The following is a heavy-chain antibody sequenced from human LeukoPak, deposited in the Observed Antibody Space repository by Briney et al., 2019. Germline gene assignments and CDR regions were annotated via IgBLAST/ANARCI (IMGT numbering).Heavy chain of an antibody. J-gene: IGHJ4*02. Sequence: GASAKVSCKASGYTFTGYHMHWVRQAPGQGLEWMGWINPNSGGTNYAQKFQGRVTMTRDTSISTAYMELSRLRSDDTAVYYCARGRSSSWCARYDYWGQGTLVTVSS. D-gene: IGHD6-13*01. V-gene: IGHV1-2*02. CDR1: GYTFTGYH. CDR2: INPNSGGT. CDR3: ARGRSSSWCARYDY.